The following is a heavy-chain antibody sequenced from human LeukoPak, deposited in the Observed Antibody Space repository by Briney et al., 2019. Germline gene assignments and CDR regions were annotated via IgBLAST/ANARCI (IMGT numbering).Heavy chain of an antibody. Sequence: PGGSLRLSCAASGFTFSRYAMHWVRQAPGKGLEWVALTSFDGSNQYYADSVKGRFTISRDNSKNTLYLQMNSLRAEDTAVYYCARELSMVRGVNDYWGQGTLVTVSS. J-gene: IGHJ4*02. CDR2: TSFDGSNQ. CDR3: ARELSMVRGVNDY. D-gene: IGHD3-10*01. V-gene: IGHV3-30-3*01. CDR1: GFTFSRYA.